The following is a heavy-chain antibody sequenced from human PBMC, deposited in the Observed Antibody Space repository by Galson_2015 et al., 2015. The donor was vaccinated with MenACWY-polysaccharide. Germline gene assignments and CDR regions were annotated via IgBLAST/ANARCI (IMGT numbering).Heavy chain of an antibody. V-gene: IGHV1-18*01. CDR2: INTYNGNT. D-gene: IGHD6-13*01. Sequence: SVKVSCKASGYTFTSYGVCWVRQAPGQGLEWMGWINTYNGNTNYAKNLQGRVAMTTDTSTSTAYMELRSLRSDDTAVYYCARDLQQLVSLNSFHHYGLDVWGQGTAVTVSS. CDR3: ARDLQQLVSLNSFHHYGLDV. CDR1: GYTFTSYG. J-gene: IGHJ6*02.